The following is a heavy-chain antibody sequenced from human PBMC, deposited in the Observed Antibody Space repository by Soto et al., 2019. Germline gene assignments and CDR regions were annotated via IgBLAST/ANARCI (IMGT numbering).Heavy chain of an antibody. Sequence: QVQLVQSGAEVKKPGSSVKVSCKASGDTLSTHGISWVRQAPGQGLEWMGGTITIIGTTDYAEKCQGRVTITADESTTTSYMQLSSLRPADPAVYYCAAGDSSDTGDHWGQGTLVTVSS. D-gene: IGHD5-18*01. CDR1: GDTLSTHG. CDR3: AAGDSSDTGDH. V-gene: IGHV1-69*01. CDR2: TITIIGTT. J-gene: IGHJ4*02.